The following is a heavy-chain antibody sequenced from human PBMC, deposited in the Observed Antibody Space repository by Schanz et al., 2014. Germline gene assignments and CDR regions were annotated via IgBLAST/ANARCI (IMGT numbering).Heavy chain of an antibody. CDR1: GFTFSDSW. J-gene: IGHJ4*02. Sequence: EVQLVESGGGLVQPGESLRLSCAASGFTFSDSWMHWVRQAPGKGLVWVSRTSNDGSFTTFADSVKGRFTISRDNAKNSLYLQMNRLRAEHTAVYYCARDKGGYYPFDYWGPGTLVTVSS. CDR2: TSNDGSFT. CDR3: ARDKGGYYPFDY. D-gene: IGHD3-3*01. V-gene: IGHV3-74*01.